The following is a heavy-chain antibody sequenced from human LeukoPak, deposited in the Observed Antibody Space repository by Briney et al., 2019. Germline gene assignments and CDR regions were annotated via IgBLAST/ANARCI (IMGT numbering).Heavy chain of an antibody. J-gene: IGHJ6*04. Sequence: ASVKVSCKASGGTFTRYAFIWVRQAPGQGLEWMGGIIPIFDTTNYAQKFQGRVTITADDSTSTVYMDLSSLRSEDTAVYYCAKADVTLIRGGGYYYGLDVWGKGTTVTVSS. CDR1: GGTFTRYA. CDR3: AKADVTLIRGGGYYYGLDV. V-gene: IGHV1-69*13. CDR2: IIPIFDTT. D-gene: IGHD3-10*01.